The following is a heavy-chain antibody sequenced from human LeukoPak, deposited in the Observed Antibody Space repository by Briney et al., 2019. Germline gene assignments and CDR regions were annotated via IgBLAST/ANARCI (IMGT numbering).Heavy chain of an antibody. D-gene: IGHD3-9*01. V-gene: IGHV3-23*01. J-gene: IGHJ4*02. CDR2: ITGGGSGI. Sequence: GASLGLSCAASGFTFSNYAMSWVRQAPGKGLEWVSAITGGGSGIYYADSMKSRFTISRDNSKNTLYLQINSLRAEDTAVYYCAKWGDYVVLTGYYVSDYWGQGSLVTVSS. CDR3: AKWGDYVVLTGYYVSDY. CDR1: GFTFSNYA.